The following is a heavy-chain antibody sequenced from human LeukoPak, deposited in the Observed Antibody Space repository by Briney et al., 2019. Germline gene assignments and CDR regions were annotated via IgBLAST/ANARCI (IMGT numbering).Heavy chain of an antibody. CDR1: GFTFSSYA. J-gene: IGHJ4*02. CDR3: AKDTSIGRYCTNGVCSPFDY. D-gene: IGHD2-8*01. Sequence: GGSLRLSCAGSGFTFSSYAMSWVRQARGKGLEGVSAISDTGATTYDADSVKGRFTISRDNSRSTLDLQMNSLRAEDTALYYCAKDTSIGRYCTNGVCSPFDYWGQGTLVTVSS. CDR2: ISDTGATT. V-gene: IGHV3-23*01.